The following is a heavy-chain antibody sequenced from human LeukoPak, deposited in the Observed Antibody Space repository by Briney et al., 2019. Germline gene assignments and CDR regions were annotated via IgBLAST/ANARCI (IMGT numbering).Heavy chain of an antibody. J-gene: IGHJ6*02. CDR2: IQSDGSEK. CDR3: ARDSTVATYYGVDV. CDR1: GFTFRSYW. Sequence: GSLRLSCAASGFTFRSYWMSWVRQAPGKGLEWVANIQSDGSEKNYIDSVQGRFTISRDNAKTSLYLQMNSLTAEDTAVYYCARDSTVATYYGVDVWGQGTTVTVSS. V-gene: IGHV3-7*01. D-gene: IGHD6-19*01.